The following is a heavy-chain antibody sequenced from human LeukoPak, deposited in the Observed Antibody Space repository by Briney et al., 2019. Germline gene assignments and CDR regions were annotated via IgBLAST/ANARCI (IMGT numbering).Heavy chain of an antibody. CDR2: ISSSGSTI. J-gene: IGHJ5*02. Sequence: GGSLRLSCEASGFTFSDYYMSWIRQAPGKGLEWVSYISSSGSTIYYADSVKGRFTISRDNAKNSLYLQMNSLRADDTAIYYCTKDPNGDYIGAFDPWGQGTLVTVSS. CDR3: TKDPNGDYIGAFDP. CDR1: GFTFSDYY. V-gene: IGHV3-11*01. D-gene: IGHD4-17*01.